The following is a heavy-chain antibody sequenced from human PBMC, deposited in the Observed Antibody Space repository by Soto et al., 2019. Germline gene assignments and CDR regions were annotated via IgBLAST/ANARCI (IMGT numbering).Heavy chain of an antibody. CDR2: VSGSAGST. Sequence: ESGGGLVQPGGSLRLSCAASGFTFSSYAMSWVRQAPGKGLEWVSVVSGSAGSTYYADSVRGRFTISRDNSKNTLYLQMNSLRAEDTAVYYCAKDASSGITSFDLWGRGTLVTVSS. CDR3: AKDASSGITSFDL. D-gene: IGHD3-3*01. V-gene: IGHV3-23*01. J-gene: IGHJ2*01. CDR1: GFTFSSYA.